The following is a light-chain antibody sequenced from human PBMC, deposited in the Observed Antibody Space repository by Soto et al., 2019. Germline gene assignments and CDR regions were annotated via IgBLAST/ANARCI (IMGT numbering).Light chain of an antibody. CDR1: QSIDNW. Sequence: DIQMTQSPSTLSASVGDRVTISCRASQSIDNWLAWYQQKPGKVPKLLIFDASNLESGVPSRFCGSESGTQFTLTISSLQPDDFATYYCQQYNGYLTWTFGQGTKGEIK. V-gene: IGKV1-5*01. CDR2: DAS. CDR3: QQYNGYLTWT. J-gene: IGKJ1*01.